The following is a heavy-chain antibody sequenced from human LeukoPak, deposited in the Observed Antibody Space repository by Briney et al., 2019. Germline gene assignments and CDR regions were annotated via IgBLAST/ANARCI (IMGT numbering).Heavy chain of an antibody. V-gene: IGHV1-24*01. Sequence: ASVKVSCKVSGYTLTELSMHWVRQAPGKGLEWMGGFDPEDGETIYAQKFQGRVTMTEDTSTDTAYMELSSLRSEDTAVYYCATYRRRPITMVRGVKARFNWFDPWGQGTLVTVSS. D-gene: IGHD3-10*01. CDR1: GYTLTELS. CDR3: ATYRRRPITMVRGVKARFNWFDP. CDR2: FDPEDGET. J-gene: IGHJ5*02.